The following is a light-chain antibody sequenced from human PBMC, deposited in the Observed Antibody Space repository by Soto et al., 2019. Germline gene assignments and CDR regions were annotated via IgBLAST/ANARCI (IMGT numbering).Light chain of an antibody. CDR3: QQRSNWL. J-gene: IGKJ3*01. CDR2: DAS. Sequence: EIXLTQSPATLSLSPGERATLSCRASQIVGTYLAWYQQKPGQAPRLLIYDASNRATGIPARFSGSGSGTDFTLTISSLAPEDFAVYYCQQRSNWLFGPGTKVDIK. CDR1: QIVGTY. V-gene: IGKV3-11*01.